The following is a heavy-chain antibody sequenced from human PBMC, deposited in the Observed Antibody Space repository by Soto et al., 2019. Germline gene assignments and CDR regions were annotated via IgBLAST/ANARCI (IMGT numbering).Heavy chain of an antibody. D-gene: IGHD1-26*01. V-gene: IGHV3-21*01. CDR2: INTGDSHI. CDR1: GFTVSSYS. Sequence: GGSLRLSCSASGFTVSSYSMHWVRQAPGKGLEWVSSINTGDSHIYYADSVRGRLTISRDNAKNSLYLQMNSLRIEDTAVYYCARDSKGSTPDYWGQGTLVTVSS. J-gene: IGHJ4*02. CDR3: ARDSKGSTPDY.